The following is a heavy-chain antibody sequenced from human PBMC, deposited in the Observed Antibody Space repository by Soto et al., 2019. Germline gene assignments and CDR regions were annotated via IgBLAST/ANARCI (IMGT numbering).Heavy chain of an antibody. D-gene: IGHD1-20*01. CDR3: ATGLIGNSGDYYYGMDG. Sequence: GGSLRLSCAASGFTFSDHYMDWVRQAPGKGLEWVGRSRNRGNSYTTEYAASVKGRFTISRDNSKKSLYLQMSSLKTEDTAVYYCATGLIGNSGDYYYGMDGWGQGTTVTVSS. CDR2: SRNRGNSYTT. CDR1: GFTFSDHY. V-gene: IGHV3-72*01. J-gene: IGHJ6*02.